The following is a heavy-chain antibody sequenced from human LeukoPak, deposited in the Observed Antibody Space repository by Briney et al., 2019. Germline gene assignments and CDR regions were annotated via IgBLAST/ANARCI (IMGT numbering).Heavy chain of an antibody. J-gene: IGHJ3*02. CDR2: IRYDGSNK. CDR1: GFTFSSYG. D-gene: IGHD3-3*01. CDR3: AKDREGYYDFWSGYLGAFDI. V-gene: IGHV3-30*02. Sequence: PGGSLRLSXAASGFTFSSYGMHWVRQAPGKGLEWVAFIRYDGSNKYYADSVKGRFTISRDNSKNTLYLQMNSLRAEDTAVYYCAKDREGYYDFWSGYLGAFDIWGQGTMVTVSS.